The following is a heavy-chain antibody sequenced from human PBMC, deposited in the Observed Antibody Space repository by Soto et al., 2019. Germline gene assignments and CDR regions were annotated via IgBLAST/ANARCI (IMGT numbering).Heavy chain of an antibody. Sequence: PSETLSLTCSVSGGSISPYHLSWIRQPAGKGLECIGRIYASGSTNYNPSLKSRVTMSVATSKNQFSLKLTSVTAADTATYYCARGGMVIIPTATAFDYWGQGTLVTVYS. D-gene: IGHD1-1*01. CDR2: IYASGST. CDR3: ARGGMVIIPTATAFDY. J-gene: IGHJ4*02. CDR1: GGSISPYH. V-gene: IGHV4-4*07.